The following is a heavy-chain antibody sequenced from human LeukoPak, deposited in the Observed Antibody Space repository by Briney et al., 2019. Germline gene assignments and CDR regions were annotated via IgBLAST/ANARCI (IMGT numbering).Heavy chain of an antibody. CDR1: GFTLIDYN. J-gene: IGHJ4*02. V-gene: IGHV3-30*02. Sequence: GGSLRLSCGASGFTLIDYNMHWVRQAPGKGLEYVAFIQFDGTTEYYTDSVKGRFTMSSDKSKNTLYLQMNSLRVGDTAVYYCARGAAVALELWGQGTLVTVSS. CDR3: ARGAAVALEL. CDR2: IQFDGTTE. D-gene: IGHD6-19*01.